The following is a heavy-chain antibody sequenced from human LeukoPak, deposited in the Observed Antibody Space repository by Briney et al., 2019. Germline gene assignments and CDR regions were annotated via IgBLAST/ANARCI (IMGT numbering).Heavy chain of an antibody. CDR3: AKFPGYSSGHAADY. CDR1: GFTFSNCW. V-gene: IGHV3-7*03. J-gene: IGHJ4*02. CDR2: INQDGSDK. Sequence: GGSLRLSCVVSGFTFSNCWMSWVRQAPGKGLEWVANINQDGSDKYYVDSVKGRFTISRDNAKESLSLQMNNLRAEDTAVYYCAKFPGYSSGHAADYWGQGTLVTVSS. D-gene: IGHD6-19*01.